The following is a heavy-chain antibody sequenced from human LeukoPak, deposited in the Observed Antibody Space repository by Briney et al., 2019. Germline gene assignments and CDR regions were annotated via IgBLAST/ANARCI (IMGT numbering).Heavy chain of an antibody. Sequence: PSETLSLTCAVSGESFSGNFWTWIRQSPGKGLEWIGEIDNNGITNYNPSLKSRVTMSVDTNRKRFSLRLTSESAADTGVYYCARGGGGAKAFYFDYWGQGSLVTVSS. D-gene: IGHD1-26*01. CDR3: ARGGGGAKAFYFDY. J-gene: IGHJ4*02. V-gene: IGHV4-34*01. CDR2: IDNNGIT. CDR1: GESFSGNF.